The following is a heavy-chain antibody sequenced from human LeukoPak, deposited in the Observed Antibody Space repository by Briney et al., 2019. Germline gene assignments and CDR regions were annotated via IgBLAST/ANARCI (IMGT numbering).Heavy chain of an antibody. J-gene: IGHJ4*02. CDR1: GFTFSSYW. CDR3: TRDYSWFGELYFDY. D-gene: IGHD3-10*01. CDR2: IRSKAYGGTT. V-gene: IGHV3-49*04. Sequence: PGGSLRLSCAASGFTFSSYWMSWVRQAPGKGLEWVGFIRSKAYGGTTEYAASVKGRFTILRDDSKSIAYLQMNSLKTEDTAVYYCTRDYSWFGELYFDYWGQGTLVTVSS.